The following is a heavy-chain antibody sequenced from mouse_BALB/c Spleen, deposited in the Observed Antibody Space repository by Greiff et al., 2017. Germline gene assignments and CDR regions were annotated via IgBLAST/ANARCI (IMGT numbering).Heavy chain of an antibody. CDR2: ISSGSSTI. V-gene: IGHV5-17*02. CDR1: GFTFSSFG. CDR3: ARRCPITTVDY. Sequence: EVQVVESGGGLVQPGGSRKLSCAASGFTFSSFGMHWVRQAPEKGLEWVAYISSGSSTIYYADTVKGRFTISRDNPKNTLFLQMTSLRSEDTAMYYCARRCPITTVDYWGQGTSVTVSS. D-gene: IGHD1-1*01. J-gene: IGHJ4*01.